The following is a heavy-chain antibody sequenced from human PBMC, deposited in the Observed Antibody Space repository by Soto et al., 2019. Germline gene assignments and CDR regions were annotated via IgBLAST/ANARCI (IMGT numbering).Heavy chain of an antibody. J-gene: IGHJ4*02. V-gene: IGHV4-61*01. D-gene: IGHD2-8*02. Sequence: SGPTLVNPTETLALTCTVSGFSLSNARMGVSWIRQPPGKGLEWIGYIYYSATTNYNPSLKSRVTISVDTSKNQFSLKLTSVTAADTAVYYCARDKITGLFDYWGQGTLVTVSS. CDR1: GFSLSNARMG. CDR2: IYYSATT. CDR3: ARDKITGLFDY.